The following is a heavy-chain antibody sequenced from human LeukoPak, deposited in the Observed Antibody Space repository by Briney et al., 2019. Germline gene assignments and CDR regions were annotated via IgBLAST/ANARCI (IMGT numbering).Heavy chain of an antibody. D-gene: IGHD3-22*01. CDR2: INHSGST. V-gene: IGHV4-34*01. CDR3: ARGGYYDSSGYSAAEYFQH. J-gene: IGHJ1*01. Sequence: SETLSLTSAVYGGSFSGYYWSWIRQPPGKGLEWIGEINHSGSTNYNPSLKSRVTISVDKSKNQFSLRLSSVTAADTAVYFCARGGYYDSSGYSAAEYFQHWGQGTLVTVSS. CDR1: GGSFSGYY.